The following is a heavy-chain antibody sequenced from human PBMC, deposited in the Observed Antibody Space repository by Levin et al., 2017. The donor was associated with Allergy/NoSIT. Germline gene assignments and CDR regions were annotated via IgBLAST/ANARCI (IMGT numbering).Heavy chain of an antibody. J-gene: IGHJ6*02. CDR1: GGSFSGYY. Sequence: PSETLSLTCVVYGGSFSGYYWTWIRQPPGKGLEWIGEINHSGTTNYNPSLESRVTISVDTSKNRISLKVSSVTAADTAVYFCARYTGRDCTSTSGYYGVDVWGQGTTVTVSS. V-gene: IGHV4-34*01. CDR3: ARYTGRDCTSTSGYYGVDV. D-gene: IGHD2-2*01. CDR2: INHSGTT.